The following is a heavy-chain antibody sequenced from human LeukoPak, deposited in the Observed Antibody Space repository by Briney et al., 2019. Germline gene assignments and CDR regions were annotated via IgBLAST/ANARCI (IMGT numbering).Heavy chain of an antibody. J-gene: IGHJ4*02. CDR2: ITSTSSYT. D-gene: IGHD4-11*01. CDR3: ARGWGTVTQYFDY. CDR1: GFPFSDYY. V-gene: IGHV3-11*06. Sequence: GGSLRLSCAASGFPFSDYYMTWIRQAPGKGLEWLSYITSTSSYTNYADSVKGRVTISRDNAKNSLYLQMNSLRAEDTAVYYCARGWGTVTQYFDYWGQGTLVTVSS.